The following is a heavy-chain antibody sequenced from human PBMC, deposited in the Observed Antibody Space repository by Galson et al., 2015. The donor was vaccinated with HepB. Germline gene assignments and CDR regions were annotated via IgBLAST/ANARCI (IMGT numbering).Heavy chain of an antibody. V-gene: IGHV1-69*13. J-gene: IGHJ6*03. CDR3: ATLGSCNNTDCREGWSYYYYMDV. CDR2: IIPIFGAA. D-gene: IGHD2-2*01. CDR1: GGILTTHA. Sequence: PVKVYCKASGGILTTHAISWVRQAPGQGLEWMGGIIPIFGAARYAEKFQGSVTITADESTSTAYMDLASLRSEDTAMYYCATLGSCNNTDCREGWSYYYYMDVWGKGTTVTVSS.